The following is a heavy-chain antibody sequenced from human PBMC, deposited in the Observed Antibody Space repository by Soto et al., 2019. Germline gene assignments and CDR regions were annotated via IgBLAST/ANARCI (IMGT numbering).Heavy chain of an antibody. Sequence: ASVKVSCKASGYTFTSYAMLWVRQAPGQRLEWMGWINAGNGNTKYSQKFQGRVTITRDTSASTAYMELSSLRSEDTAVYYCGRGRGGYPPFDYWGQGTLVTVSS. CDR2: INAGNGNT. D-gene: IGHD6-19*01. J-gene: IGHJ4*02. CDR1: GYTFTSYA. V-gene: IGHV1-3*01. CDR3: GRGRGGYPPFDY.